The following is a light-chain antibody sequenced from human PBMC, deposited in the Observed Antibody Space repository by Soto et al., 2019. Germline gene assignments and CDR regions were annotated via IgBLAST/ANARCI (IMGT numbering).Light chain of an antibody. Sequence: IVMTQSPATLSVSPGERATLSCRASQSVSNNLAWYQQRPGQAPRLLIYGASTRATGLPARFSGSGSGTEFTLTISSLQSEDFAVYYCQQYNDWPLTFGGGTKVEIK. V-gene: IGKV3-15*01. CDR2: GAS. J-gene: IGKJ4*01. CDR3: QQYNDWPLT. CDR1: QSVSNN.